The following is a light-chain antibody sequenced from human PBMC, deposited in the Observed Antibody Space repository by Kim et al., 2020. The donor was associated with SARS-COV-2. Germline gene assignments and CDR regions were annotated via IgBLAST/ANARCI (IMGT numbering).Light chain of an antibody. V-gene: IGLV3-19*01. Sequence: VAWGQTVRITCQGDSLRSYYATWYQQKPGQAPILVIYGKHNRPSGIPDRFSGSSSGNTASLTITGTQAGDEADYYCNSRDSNDNVVFGGGTKLTVL. CDR1: SLRSYY. CDR3: NSRDSNDNVV. CDR2: GKH. J-gene: IGLJ2*01.